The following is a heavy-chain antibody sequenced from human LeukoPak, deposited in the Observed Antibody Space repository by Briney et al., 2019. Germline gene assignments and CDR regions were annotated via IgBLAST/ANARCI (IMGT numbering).Heavy chain of an antibody. CDR3: VRDQGDRTGSL. CDR2: MNQDGRQT. Sequence: PGGSLRLSCVASGFNLGDFWVNWLRQAPGKGLEWVANMNQDGRQTNYLDSVKGRFTISRDNARNSVYLQMDSLRDEDTSLYYGVRDQGDRTGSLWGQGTLVTVST. J-gene: IGHJ4*02. D-gene: IGHD2-15*01. CDR1: GFNLGDFW. V-gene: IGHV3-7*01.